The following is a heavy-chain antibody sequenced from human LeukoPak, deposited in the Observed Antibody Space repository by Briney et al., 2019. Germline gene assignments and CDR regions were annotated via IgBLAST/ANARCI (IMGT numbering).Heavy chain of an antibody. CDR1: GYSLTSYG. Sequence: ASVKVSCKASGYSLTSYGFSWVRQAPGQGLECMGWISAYDGNTNYAQKVHDRVTMTTDSSTSTAYMELRSLRSDDTAVYYCAKMGASSGYSPIDYWGQGTLVTVSS. CDR2: ISAYDGNT. V-gene: IGHV1-18*01. J-gene: IGHJ4*02. CDR3: AKMGASSGYSPIDY. D-gene: IGHD3-22*01.